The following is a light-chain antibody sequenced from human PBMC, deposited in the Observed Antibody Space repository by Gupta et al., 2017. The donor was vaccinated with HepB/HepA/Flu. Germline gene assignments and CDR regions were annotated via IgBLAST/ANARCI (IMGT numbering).Light chain of an antibody. J-gene: IGKJ3*01. Sequence: EIVLTPSPATLSLSPGERATLSCRASQSVSSYLAWYQQKPGQAPRLLIYDASNRDTGIPARFSGSGYGTDFTLTISSREPEDFAVYYCQQRSNWPPFTFGHGTKVDIK. CDR1: QSVSSY. CDR2: DAS. CDR3: QQRSNWPPFT. V-gene: IGKV3-11*01.